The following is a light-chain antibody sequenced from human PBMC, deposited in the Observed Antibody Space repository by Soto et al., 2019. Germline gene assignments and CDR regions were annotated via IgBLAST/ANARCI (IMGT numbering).Light chain of an antibody. Sequence: QSALAQPASVSGSPGQSITISCTGTRSDVGGYNLVSWYQHHPRKAPKLVIYEVSERPSGVSYRFSGSKSGNTASLTVSGLQAGDEADYYCCSYAGSIDHYVFGTGTKV. CDR2: EVS. CDR3: CSYAGSIDHYV. J-gene: IGLJ1*01. CDR1: RSDVGGYNL. V-gene: IGLV2-23*02.